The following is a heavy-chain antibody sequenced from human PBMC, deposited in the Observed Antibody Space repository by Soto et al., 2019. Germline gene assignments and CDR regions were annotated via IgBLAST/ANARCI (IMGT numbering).Heavy chain of an antibody. CDR2: INAGNGNT. J-gene: IGHJ4*02. V-gene: IGHV1-3*01. CDR3: ARAGRDSSSGYPFDY. D-gene: IGHD3-22*01. Sequence: ASVKVSCTASGYAFTSYAMHWVRQAPGQRLEWMGWINAGNGNTKYSQKFQGRVTITRDTSASTAYMELSSLRSEETAVYYCARAGRDSSSGYPFDYWGQGTLVTVS. CDR1: GYAFTSYA.